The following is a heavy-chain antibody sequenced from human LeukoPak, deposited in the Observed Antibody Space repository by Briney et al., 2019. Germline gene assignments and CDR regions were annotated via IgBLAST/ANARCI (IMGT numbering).Heavy chain of an antibody. CDR3: ARDYKDIVVVPAATGGGWFDP. D-gene: IGHD2-2*01. V-gene: IGHV3-11*06. CDR1: GGPISSTN. CDR2: ISSSSSYT. Sequence: GTLSLTCAVSGGPISSTNWWSWVRQAPGKGLEWVSYISSSSSYTNYADSVKGRFTISRDNAKNSLYLQMNSLRAEDTAVYYCARDYKDIVVVPAATGGGWFDPWGQGTLVTVSS. J-gene: IGHJ5*02.